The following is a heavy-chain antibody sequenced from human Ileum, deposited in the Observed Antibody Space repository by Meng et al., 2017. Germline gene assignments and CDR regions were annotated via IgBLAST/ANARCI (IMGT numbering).Heavy chain of an antibody. V-gene: IGHV3-23*05. CDR1: GFTFSSYA. D-gene: IGHD1-1*01. Sequence: GESLKISCAASGFTFSSYAMSWVRQVPGKGLEWVSAISTSGSNTYYADSFRGRFTISRDNSKNTLFLQMNSLRVDGTAVYYCANFDWNDGKTCDWGQETLVTVSS. CDR3: ANFDWNDGKTCD. J-gene: IGHJ4*02. CDR2: ISTSGSNT.